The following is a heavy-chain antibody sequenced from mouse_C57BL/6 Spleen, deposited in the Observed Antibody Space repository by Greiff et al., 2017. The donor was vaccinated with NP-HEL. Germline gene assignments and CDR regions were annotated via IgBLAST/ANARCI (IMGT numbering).Heavy chain of an antibody. CDR2: INPSSGYT. J-gene: IGHJ4*01. V-gene: IGHV1-4*01. Sequence: LQESGAELARPGASVKMSCKASGYTFTSYTMHWVKQRPGQGLEWIGYINPSSGYTKYNQKFKDKATLTADKSSSTAYMQLSSLTSEDSAVYYCAREVRGAMDYWGQGTSVTVSS. CDR1: GYTFTSYT. CDR3: AREVRGAMDY. D-gene: IGHD2-14*01.